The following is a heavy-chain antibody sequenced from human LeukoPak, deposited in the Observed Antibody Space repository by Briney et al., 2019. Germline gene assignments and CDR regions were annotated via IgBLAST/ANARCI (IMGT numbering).Heavy chain of an antibody. CDR2: ISSSSSTI. D-gene: IGHD4-17*01. CDR3: ARDLTTVTDYFDY. J-gene: IGHJ4*02. CDR1: GFTFSSYS. V-gene: IGHV3-48*01. Sequence: PGGSLRLSCAASGFTFSSYSMNWVRQAPGKGLEWVSYISSSSSTIYYADSVKGRFTISRDNAKNSLYLQMNSLRAEDTAVYYCARDLTTVTDYFDYWGQGTLVTVSS.